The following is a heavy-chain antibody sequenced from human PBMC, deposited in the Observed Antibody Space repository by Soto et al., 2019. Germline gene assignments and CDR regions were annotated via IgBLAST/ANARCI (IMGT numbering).Heavy chain of an antibody. V-gene: IGHV3-21*01. CDR3: ARAEVLNS. CDR1: GFTFSTYG. Sequence: GGSLRLSCVASGFTFSTYGMNWVRQAPGKGLEWVSSISSSSSYIYYADSVKGRFTISRDNAKNSLYLQMISPRAEDTAVYYCARAEVLNSWGQGTLVTVSS. CDR2: ISSSSSYI. J-gene: IGHJ4*02.